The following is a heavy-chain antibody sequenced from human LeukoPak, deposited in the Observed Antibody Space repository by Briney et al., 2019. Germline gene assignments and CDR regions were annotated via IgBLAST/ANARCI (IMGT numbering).Heavy chain of an antibody. CDR3: ARDQVNDDSSSPELGNFDY. CDR2: ISWDGGST. J-gene: IGHJ4*02. V-gene: IGHV3-43D*03. Sequence: PGGSLRLSCAASGFTFDDYAMHWVRQAPGKGLEWVSLISWDGGSTYYADSVKGRFTISRDNSKNSLYLQMNSLRAEDTAVYYCARDQVNDDSSSPELGNFDYWGQGTLVTVSS. CDR1: GFTFDDYA. D-gene: IGHD3-22*01.